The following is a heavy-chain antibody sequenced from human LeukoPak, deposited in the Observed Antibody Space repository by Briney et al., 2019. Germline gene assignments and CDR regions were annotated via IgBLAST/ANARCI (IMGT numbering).Heavy chain of an antibody. CDR1: RGSISGSY. V-gene: IGHV4-59*01. Sequence: PSETLSLTCTVSRGSISGSYWSWPRQPPGKGLEWIGYIHYSGTTRYNPSLESRTSISVDMSKNQFSLRLSSVTAADTATYYCAKQKLDSGSGHYYFDYWGQGTLVTVSS. CDR3: AKQKLDSGSGHYYFDY. CDR2: IHYSGTT. D-gene: IGHD2-15*01. J-gene: IGHJ4*02.